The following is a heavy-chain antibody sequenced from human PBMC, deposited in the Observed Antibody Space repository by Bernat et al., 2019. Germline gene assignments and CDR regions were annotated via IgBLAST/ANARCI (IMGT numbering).Heavy chain of an antibody. Sequence: EVQLVESGGGLVQPGGSLRLSCAASGFTFSSYWMHWVRQAPGKGLVWVSRINSDGSSTSYADSVKGRFTVSRDNAKNKLYLEMNSLRAEDTGVYYCVRGGGWGDDAGFDPWGQGTLVTVSS. CDR1: GFTFSSYW. D-gene: IGHD6-19*01. CDR3: VRGGGWGDDAGFDP. V-gene: IGHV3-74*01. CDR2: INSDGSST. J-gene: IGHJ5*02.